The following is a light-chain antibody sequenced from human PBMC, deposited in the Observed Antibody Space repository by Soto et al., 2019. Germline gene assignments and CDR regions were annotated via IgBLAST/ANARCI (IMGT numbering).Light chain of an antibody. V-gene: IGKV1-27*01. CDR3: QKYTNVPT. CDR1: QGISTY. CDR2: AAS. J-gene: IGKJ4*01. Sequence: DIQMTQSPSSLSASVGDRVTITCRASQGISTYLAWYQQIPGKVPKLLISAASTLQSGVPSRFSGSGSGTDFTLTISSLKPEDVATYYCQKYTNVPTFGGGTKVEIK.